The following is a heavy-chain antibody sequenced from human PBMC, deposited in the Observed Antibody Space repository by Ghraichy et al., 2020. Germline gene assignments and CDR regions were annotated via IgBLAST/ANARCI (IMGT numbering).Heavy chain of an antibody. Sequence: SETLSLTCTVSGGSISSSSYYWGWIRQPPGKGLEWIGSIYYSGSTYYNPSLKSRVTISVDTSKNQFSLKLSSVTAADTAVYYCARQLGSVADGINWGQGTLVTVSS. CDR3: ARQLGSVADGIN. V-gene: IGHV4-39*01. J-gene: IGHJ4*02. CDR1: GGSISSSSYY. D-gene: IGHD6-19*01. CDR2: IYYSGST.